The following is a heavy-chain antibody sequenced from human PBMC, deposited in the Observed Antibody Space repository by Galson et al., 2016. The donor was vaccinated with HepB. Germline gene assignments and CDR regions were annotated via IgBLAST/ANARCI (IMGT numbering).Heavy chain of an antibody. J-gene: IGHJ4*02. CDR3: VRGYDYGAPKGDY. Sequence: SLRLSCAASGFTFSSYTMNWVRQAPGKGLEWVSSISSSSYYIYYADSVKGRFTISRDNAKNSLYLQMNSLRAQDTAVYYCVRGYDYGAPKGDYWGQGTLVTVSS. CDR2: ISSSSYYI. CDR1: GFTFSSYT. V-gene: IGHV3-21*01. D-gene: IGHD4-17*01.